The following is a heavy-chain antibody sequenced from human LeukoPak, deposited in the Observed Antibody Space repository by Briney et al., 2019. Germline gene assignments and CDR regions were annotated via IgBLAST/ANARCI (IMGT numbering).Heavy chain of an antibody. D-gene: IGHD1-26*01. V-gene: IGHV4-38-2*02. CDR1: GYSISTNYS. CDR2: VHHSGRT. J-gene: IGHJ4*02. CDR3: ARVPGGSGPYWGVPRSYHFDY. Sequence: PSETLSLTCTVSGYSISTNYSWGWIRQPPGKGLEWIGSVHHSGRTYYNPSLKSRLTISLETSKKHFSLKLSSVTSADTAVYYCARVPGGSGPYWGVPRSYHFDYWGQGTLVRVTS.